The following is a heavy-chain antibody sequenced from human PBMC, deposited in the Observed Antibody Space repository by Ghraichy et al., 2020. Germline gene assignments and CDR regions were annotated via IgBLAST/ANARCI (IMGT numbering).Heavy chain of an antibody. V-gene: IGHV4-34*01. CDR1: GGSFSGYY. CDR2: INHSGST. D-gene: IGHD3-3*02. CDR3: ARQSLHIFGLWFDP. J-gene: IGHJ5*02. Sequence: SETLSLTCAVYGGSFSGYYWSWIRQPPGKGLEWIGEINHSGSTNYNPSLKSRVTISVDTSKNQFSLKLSSVTAADTAVYYCARQSLHIFGLWFDPWGQGTLVTVSS.